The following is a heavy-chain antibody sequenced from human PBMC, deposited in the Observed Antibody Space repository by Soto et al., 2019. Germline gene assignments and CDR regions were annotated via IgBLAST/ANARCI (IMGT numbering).Heavy chain of an antibody. Sequence: QVQLVESGGGVVQPGRSLRLSCAASGFTFSSYAMHWVRQAPGKGLEWVALISYDGSNKYYADSVKGRFTISRDNSKNTLYLQMNSLRAEDTAVYYCARAVATITGEYYFDYWGQGTLVTVSS. V-gene: IGHV3-30-3*01. CDR1: GFTFSSYA. D-gene: IGHD5-12*01. J-gene: IGHJ4*02. CDR2: ISYDGSNK. CDR3: ARAVATITGEYYFDY.